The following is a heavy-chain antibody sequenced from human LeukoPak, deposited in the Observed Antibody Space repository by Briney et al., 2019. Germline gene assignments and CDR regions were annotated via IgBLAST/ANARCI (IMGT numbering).Heavy chain of an antibody. Sequence: ASVKVSCKASGYTFTSYDINWVRQATGQGLEWMGWMNPNSGNTGYAQKFQGRVTMTMNTSISKAYMELSSLRSEDTAVYYCARGLTHYDFWSGYHKGYYYMDVWGKGTTVTVSS. CDR1: GYTFTSYD. V-gene: IGHV1-8*01. D-gene: IGHD3-3*01. CDR3: ARGLTHYDFWSGYHKGYYYMDV. CDR2: MNPNSGNT. J-gene: IGHJ6*03.